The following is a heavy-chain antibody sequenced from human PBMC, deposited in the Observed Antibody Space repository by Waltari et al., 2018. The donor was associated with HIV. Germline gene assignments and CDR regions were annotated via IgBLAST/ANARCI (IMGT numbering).Heavy chain of an antibody. CDR3: VANPDEGRFDP. V-gene: IGHV1-3*01. CDR1: GYTFTNYA. CDR2: RHGGNGDT. J-gene: IGHJ5*02. Sequence: QVQLVQSGAEVKKPGASVKVSCEASGYTFTNYAIHWVRQAPGQSLEWMGWRHGGNGDTKYSQKFQGRVTITRDTSASTAYMDLSSLRSEDTALYYCVANPDEGRFDPWGRGTLVTVSS.